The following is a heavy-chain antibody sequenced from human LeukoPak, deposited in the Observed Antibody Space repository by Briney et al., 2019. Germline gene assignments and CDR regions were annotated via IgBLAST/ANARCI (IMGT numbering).Heavy chain of an antibody. J-gene: IGHJ4*02. Sequence: GGSLRLSCAASGFLVTNNYMSWVRQAPGKGLEWVSAIYSGDSTEYADSVKGRFTISRDRSKNTLYLQMKGLTIEDTAIYYCATLYGGQRADGYWGQGTLVTVSS. CDR1: GFLVTNNY. CDR3: ATLYGGQRADGY. D-gene: IGHD2-15*01. V-gene: IGHV3-53*01. CDR2: IYSGDST.